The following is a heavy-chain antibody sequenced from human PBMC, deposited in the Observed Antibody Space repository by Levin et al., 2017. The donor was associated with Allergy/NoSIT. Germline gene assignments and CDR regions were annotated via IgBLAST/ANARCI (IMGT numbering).Heavy chain of an antibody. J-gene: IGHJ4*02. Sequence: VSGPTLVKPTQTLTLTCTFSGFSLITSGVAVGWIRQPPGKALEWLALIYWDDDKRYSPSLKSRLTITKDTSKNQVVLTMTNMDPVDTATYYCARRITVAGQTQFDYWGQGTLVTVSS. CDR3: ARRITVAGQTQFDY. CDR1: GFSLITSGVA. CDR2: IYWDDDK. V-gene: IGHV2-5*02. D-gene: IGHD6-19*01.